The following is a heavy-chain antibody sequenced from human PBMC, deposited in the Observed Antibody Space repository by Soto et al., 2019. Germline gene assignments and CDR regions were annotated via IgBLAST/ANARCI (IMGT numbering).Heavy chain of an antibody. CDR3: ARHGFGPLHGLVDV. D-gene: IGHD3-10*01. J-gene: IGHJ6*02. Sequence: QVQLQESGPGLVKPSETLSLTCTVSGGSITNYYCSWFRQPPGKGLEWIGYINYDGYSAYNLSLNRRVTLSMDASKTQFSLMLASVTATDTAVYYCARHGFGPLHGLVDVWGPGTTVIVSS. CDR2: INYDGYS. CDR1: GGSITNYY. V-gene: IGHV4-59*08.